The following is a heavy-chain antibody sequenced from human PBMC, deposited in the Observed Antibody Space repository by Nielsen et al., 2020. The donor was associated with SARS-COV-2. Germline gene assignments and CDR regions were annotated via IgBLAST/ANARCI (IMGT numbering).Heavy chain of an antibody. CDR2: INWNGGST. CDR1: GFTFSSYG. D-gene: IGHD6-19*01. J-gene: IGHJ4*02. CDR3: AKDIGYSSGGSDY. Sequence: GGSLRLSCAASGFTFSSYGMSWVRQAPGKGLEWVSGINWNGGSTGYADSVKGRFTISRDNAKNSLYLQMNSLRAEDTALYYCAKDIGYSSGGSDYWGQGTLVTVSS. V-gene: IGHV3-20*04.